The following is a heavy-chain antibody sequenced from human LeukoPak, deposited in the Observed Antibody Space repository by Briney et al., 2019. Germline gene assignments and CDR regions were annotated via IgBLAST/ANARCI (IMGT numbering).Heavy chain of an antibody. D-gene: IGHD2-2*01. CDR3: ARENPYCSSTSCPEVDAFDI. CDR2: ISFSSYYI. V-gene: IGHV3-21*01. J-gene: IGHJ3*02. Sequence: PGGSLRLSCAASGFTFSSYWMSWVRQAPGKGLEWVSSISFSSYYIYYADSVKGRFTISRDNAKNSLYLQMNSLRAEDTAVYYCARENPYCSSTSCPEVDAFDIWGQGTMVTVSS. CDR1: GFTFSSYW.